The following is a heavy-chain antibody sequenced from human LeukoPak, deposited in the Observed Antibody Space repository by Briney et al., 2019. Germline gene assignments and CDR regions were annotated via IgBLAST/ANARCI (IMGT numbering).Heavy chain of an antibody. CDR1: GGTFSSYA. V-gene: IGHV1-69*01. D-gene: IGHD6-13*01. Sequence: SVKVSCKASGGTFSSYAISWVRQAPGQGLEWMGGIVPIFGTANYAQKFQGRVTITPDESTSTASMELSSLRSEDTAVYYCARGTKHSSSWLVNWFDPWGQGTLVTVSS. J-gene: IGHJ5*02. CDR3: ARGTKHSSSWLVNWFDP. CDR2: IVPIFGTA.